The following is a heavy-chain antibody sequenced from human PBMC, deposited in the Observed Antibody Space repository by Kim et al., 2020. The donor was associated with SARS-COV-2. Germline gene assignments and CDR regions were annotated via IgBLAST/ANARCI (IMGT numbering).Heavy chain of an antibody. CDR3: AKDRHAAGKGYYYYYGMDV. CDR2: IWYDGSNK. Sequence: GGSLRLSCAASGFIFSSYGMHWVRQAPGKGLEWVAVIWYDGSNKYYTDSVKGRFTISRDNSKNTLYLQMNSLRAEDTAVYYCAKDRHAAGKGYYYYYGMDVWGQGTTVTVSS. CDR1: GFIFSSYG. V-gene: IGHV3-33*06. J-gene: IGHJ6*02. D-gene: IGHD6-13*01.